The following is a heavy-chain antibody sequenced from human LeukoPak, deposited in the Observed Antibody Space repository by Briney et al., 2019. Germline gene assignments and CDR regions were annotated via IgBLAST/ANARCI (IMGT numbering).Heavy chain of an antibody. J-gene: IGHJ4*02. Sequence: GESLKISCKASGYSFTTYWIGWVRQMPGKGLEWMGIIYPGDSNTRYSPSFQGQVTISVDKTISTAYLQWSSLKASDTAMYYCARLTTVITPFDYWGQGTLVTVSS. V-gene: IGHV5-51*01. CDR3: ARLTTVITPFDY. CDR2: IYPGDSNT. D-gene: IGHD4-23*01. CDR1: GYSFTTYW.